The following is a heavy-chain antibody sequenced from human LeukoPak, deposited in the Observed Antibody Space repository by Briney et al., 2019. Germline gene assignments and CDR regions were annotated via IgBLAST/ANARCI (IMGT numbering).Heavy chain of an antibody. D-gene: IGHD6-19*01. CDR1: GGSFSGYY. J-gene: IGHJ6*03. CDR3: ASFSIAVAGTGYYYYYMDV. V-gene: IGHV4-34*01. CDR2: INHSGST. Sequence: SETLSLTCAVYGGSFSGYYWSWIRQPPGKGLEWIGEINHSGSTNYNPSLKSRVTISVDTSKNQFSLKLSSVTAADTAVYYCASFSIAVAGTGYYYYYMDVWGKGTTVTISS.